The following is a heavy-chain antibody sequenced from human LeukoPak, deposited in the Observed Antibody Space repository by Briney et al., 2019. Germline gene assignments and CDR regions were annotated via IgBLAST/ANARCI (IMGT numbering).Heavy chain of an antibody. CDR3: AKRGVVIRVILVGFHKEAYYFDS. Sequence: GGSLRLSCAVSGITVSNYGMNWVRQAPGKGLEWVAGISDSGGRTKYADSVKGRFTISRDNPKNTLYLQMNSLRVEDTAVYFCAKRGVVIRVILVGFHKEAYYFDSWGQGALVTVSS. CDR1: GITVSNYG. D-gene: IGHD3-22*01. J-gene: IGHJ4*02. V-gene: IGHV3-23*01. CDR2: ISDSGGRT.